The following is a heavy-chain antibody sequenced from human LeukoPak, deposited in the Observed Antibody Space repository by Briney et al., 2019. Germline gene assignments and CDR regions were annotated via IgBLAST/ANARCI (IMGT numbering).Heavy chain of an antibody. Sequence: SETLSLTCTVSGGSISSGGYYWSWIRQPPGKGLEWIGYIYHSGSTYYNPSLKSRVTISVDRSKNQFSLKLSSVTAADTAVYYCARGELELGVDWGQGTLVTVSS. CDR1: GGSISSGGYY. D-gene: IGHD1-7*01. V-gene: IGHV4-30-2*01. CDR3: ARGELELGVD. CDR2: IYHSGST. J-gene: IGHJ4*02.